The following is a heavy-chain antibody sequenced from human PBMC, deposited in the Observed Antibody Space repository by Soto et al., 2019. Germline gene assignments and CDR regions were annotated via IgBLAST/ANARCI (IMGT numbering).Heavy chain of an antibody. CDR1: GFTFTSSA. Sequence: SVKVSCKASGFTFTSSAVQWVRQARGQRLEWIGWIVVGSGNTNYAQKFQERVTITRDMSTSTAYMELSSLRSEDTAVYYCAEGPHDYYDSSGYFGNWFDTWGQGTLVTVSS. V-gene: IGHV1-58*01. J-gene: IGHJ5*02. D-gene: IGHD3-22*01. CDR3: AEGPHDYYDSSGYFGNWFDT. CDR2: IVVGSGNT.